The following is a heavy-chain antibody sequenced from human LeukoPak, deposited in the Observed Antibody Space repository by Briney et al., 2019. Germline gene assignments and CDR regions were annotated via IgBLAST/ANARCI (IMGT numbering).Heavy chain of an antibody. CDR2: ISGDGGST. Sequence: PGGSLRLSCAASGFTFDDYAMHWVRQAPGKGLEWVSLISGDGGSTYYADSAKGRFTISRDNSKNSLYLQMNSLRTEDTALYYCAKDIGFRWVATITQGGMDVWGQGTTVTVSS. J-gene: IGHJ6*02. D-gene: IGHD5-12*01. CDR3: AKDIGFRWVATITQGGMDV. V-gene: IGHV3-43*02. CDR1: GFTFDDYA.